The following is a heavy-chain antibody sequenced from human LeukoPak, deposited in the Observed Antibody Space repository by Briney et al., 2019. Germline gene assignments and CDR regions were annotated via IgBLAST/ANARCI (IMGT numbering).Heavy chain of an antibody. CDR2: INHSGST. J-gene: IGHJ4*02. D-gene: IGHD6-13*01. CDR3: ARATCTWYSRGGYYFDY. Sequence: SETLSLTCAVYGGSFSGYYWSWIRQPPGKGLEWIGEINHSGSTNYNPSLKSRVTISVDTSKNQFSLKLSSVTAADTAVYYCARATCTWYSRGGYYFDYWGQGTLVTVSS. V-gene: IGHV4-34*01. CDR1: GGSFSGYY.